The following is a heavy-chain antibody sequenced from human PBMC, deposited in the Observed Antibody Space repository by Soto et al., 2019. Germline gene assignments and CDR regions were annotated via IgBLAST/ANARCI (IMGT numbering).Heavy chain of an antibody. V-gene: IGHV3-7*01. CDR1: GFTFSTYW. Sequence: EVQLVESGGGLVQPGESLRLSCAASGFTFSTYWMTWVRQPPGKGLEWVANIDQDGSERYYVYSVRGRFTISRDNAKDSLYLQMNSLGVEDTAVYYCLCGGNFFVYWGQGTLVTVSP. CDR2: IDQDGSER. D-gene: IGHD3-16*01. J-gene: IGHJ4*02. CDR3: LCGGNFFVY.